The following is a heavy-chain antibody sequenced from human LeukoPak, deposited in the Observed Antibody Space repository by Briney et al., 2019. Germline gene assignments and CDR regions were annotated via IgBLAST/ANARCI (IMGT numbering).Heavy chain of an antibody. J-gene: IGHJ4*02. CDR2: INPYSGGT. CDR3: ARTENYGDYYFDY. CDR1: GYSFTGYY. Sequence: ASVKVSCKASGYSFTGYYMHWVRQAPGQGLEWMGWINPYSGGTNYAQKFQGRVTMTRDTSISTAYMELSRLRSDDTAMYYCARTENYGDYYFDYWGQGTLVTVSS. V-gene: IGHV1-2*02. D-gene: IGHD4-17*01.